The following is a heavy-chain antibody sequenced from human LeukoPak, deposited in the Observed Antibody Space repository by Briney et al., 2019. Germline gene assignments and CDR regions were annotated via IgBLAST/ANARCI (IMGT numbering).Heavy chain of an antibody. CDR3: ARTYYYGSGSYALLYFDY. CDR1: GFTFSSYW. Sequence: GGSLRLSCAASGFTFSSYWMSWVRQAPGKGLEWVANIKQGGSEKYYVDSVKGRFTISRDNAKNSLYLQMNSLRAEDTAVYYCARTYYYGSGSYALLYFDYWGQGTLVTVSS. D-gene: IGHD3-10*01. J-gene: IGHJ4*02. CDR2: IKQGGSEK. V-gene: IGHV3-7*01.